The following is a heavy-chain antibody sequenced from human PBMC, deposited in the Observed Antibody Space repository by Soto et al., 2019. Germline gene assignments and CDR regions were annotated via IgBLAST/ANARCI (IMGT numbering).Heavy chain of an antibody. D-gene: IGHD6-19*01. CDR1: GGSVSGGVYY. J-gene: IGHJ1*01. CDR3: ARSSVAGAGYFQH. CDR2: IYYSGST. V-gene: IGHV4-31*03. Sequence: QVQLQESGPGLVKPSQTLSLTCTVSGGSVSGGVYYWNWIRQHPEKGLEWIGYIYYSGSTYYNPSLRSRVTISADTSKNQFSLKLSSVTVADMAVYYCARSSVAGAGYFQHWGQGTQVIVSS.